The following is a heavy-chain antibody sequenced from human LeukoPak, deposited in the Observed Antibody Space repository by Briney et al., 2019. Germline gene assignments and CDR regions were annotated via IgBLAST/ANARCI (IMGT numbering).Heavy chain of an antibody. D-gene: IGHD3-3*01. CDR3: AGRKVLRFLEWLFPFDY. J-gene: IGHJ4*02. V-gene: IGHV4-59*01. CDR1: GGSISSYY. Sequence: SETLSLTCTVSGGSISSYYWSWIRQPPGKGLEWIGYIYYSGSTNYNPSPKSRVTISVDTSKNQFSLKLSSVTAADTAVYYCAGRKVLRFLEWLFPFDYWGQGTLVTVSS. CDR2: IYYSGST.